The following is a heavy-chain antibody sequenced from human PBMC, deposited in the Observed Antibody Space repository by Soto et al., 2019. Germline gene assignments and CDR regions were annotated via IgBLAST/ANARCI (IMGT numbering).Heavy chain of an antibody. CDR2: IYPGDSDT. Sequence: PVESLKISCKASGYRFNSFWIVWVLQMPGKGLEWMGIIYPGDSDTIYSPSFQGQVTISADKSFNTAYLQWSSLKASDTAMYYCGRPYRSGGNLYYFAMDVWGQGTTVTVSS. V-gene: IGHV5-51*01. J-gene: IGHJ6*01. CDR1: GYRFNSFW. CDR3: GRPYRSGGNLYYFAMDV. D-gene: IGHD2-15*01.